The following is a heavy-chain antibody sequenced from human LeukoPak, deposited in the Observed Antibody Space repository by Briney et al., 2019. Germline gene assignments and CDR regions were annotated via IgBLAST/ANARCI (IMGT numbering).Heavy chain of an antibody. D-gene: IGHD3-10*01. CDR1: GFTFSNAW. CDR3: TTHGTGYYGIDV. V-gene: IGHV3-15*01. J-gene: IGHJ6*04. CDR2: IKNNGDGGTT. Sequence: GGSLRLSCAASGFTFSNAWMSWVRQAPGKGLEWVGRIKNNGDGGTTDYAAPVKGRFTISRDDSKDTLSLQMNSLRTEDTGVYYCTTHGTGYYGIDVWGKGTTVTVSS.